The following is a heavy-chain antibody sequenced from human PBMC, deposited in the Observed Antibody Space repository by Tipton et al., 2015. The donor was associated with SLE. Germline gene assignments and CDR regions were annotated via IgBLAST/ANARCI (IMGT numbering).Heavy chain of an antibody. D-gene: IGHD4-17*01. J-gene: IGHJ4*02. CDR3: TTDRSATGFFDY. CDR1: GFTFSSYW. V-gene: IGHV3-15*01. CDR2: IKSKTDGGTT. Sequence: SLRLSCAASGFTFSSYWMSWVRQAPGKGLEWVGRIKSKTDGGTTDYAAPVKGRFTISRDDSKNTLYLQMNSLKTEDTAVYYCTTDRSATGFFDYWGQGTLVTVSS.